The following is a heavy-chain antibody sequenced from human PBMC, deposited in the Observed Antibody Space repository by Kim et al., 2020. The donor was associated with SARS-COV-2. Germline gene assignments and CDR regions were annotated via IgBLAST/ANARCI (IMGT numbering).Heavy chain of an antibody. J-gene: IGHJ4*02. Sequence: GGSPRLSCAASGFIFDTYAMHWVRQTPGRRLEYDSAISSNGADPYYADSVKGRFIISRDNSKNTMYLQMGSLRAEDMAVYYCAREGRHCSGTACYLFDYWGQGTLVTVSS. D-gene: IGHD2-2*01. CDR3: AREGRHCSGTACYLFDY. CDR1: GFIFDTYA. CDR2: ISSNGADP. V-gene: IGHV3-64*02.